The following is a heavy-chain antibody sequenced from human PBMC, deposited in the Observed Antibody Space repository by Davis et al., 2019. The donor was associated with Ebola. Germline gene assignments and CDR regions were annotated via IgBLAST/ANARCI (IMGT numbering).Heavy chain of an antibody. D-gene: IGHD3-9*01. J-gene: IGHJ4*02. CDR3: ARQLADPHYDILTGYYLDPTYFDY. Sequence: SETLSLTCTVSGGSISSYYWSWIRQPPGKGLEWIGYIYYSGSTYYNPSLKSRVTISVDTSKNQFSLKLSSVTAADTAVYYCARQLADPHYDILTGYYLDPTYFDYWGQGTLVTVSS. CDR2: IYYSGST. V-gene: IGHV4-59*08. CDR1: GGSISSYY.